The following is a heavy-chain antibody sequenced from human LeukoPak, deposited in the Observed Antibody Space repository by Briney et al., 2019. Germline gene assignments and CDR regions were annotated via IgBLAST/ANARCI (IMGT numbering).Heavy chain of an antibody. CDR1: GLAFRSYG. CDR3: AKDRYTYGTEYFDY. CDR2: ISYDGSNK. Sequence: PGSSLRLYCAADGLAFRSYGMHWVRRAPGKRLELVALISYDGSNKYYADSVKGRFTISRDNSKNTLYLQMNSLRAEDTAVYYCAKDRYTYGTEYFDYWGQGTLVTVSS. V-gene: IGHV3-30*18. J-gene: IGHJ4*02. D-gene: IGHD5-18*01.